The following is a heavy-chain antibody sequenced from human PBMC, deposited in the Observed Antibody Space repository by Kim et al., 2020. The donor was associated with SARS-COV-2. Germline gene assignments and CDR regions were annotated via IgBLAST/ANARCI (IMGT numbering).Heavy chain of an antibody. V-gene: IGHV4-59*01. J-gene: IGHJ4*02. CDR3: ARIFYDSSGYYYPPDY. Sequence: SETLSLTCTVSGGSISSYYWSWIRQPPGKGLEWIGYIHYSGSTNYNPSLKSRVTISVGMFKNQFSLKLTSVTAADTAVYYCARIFYDSSGYYYPPDYWGQGTLVTVSS. CDR1: GGSISSYY. CDR2: IHYSGST. D-gene: IGHD3-22*01.